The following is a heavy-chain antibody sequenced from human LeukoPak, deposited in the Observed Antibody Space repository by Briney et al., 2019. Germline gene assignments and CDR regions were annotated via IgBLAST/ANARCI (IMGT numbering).Heavy chain of an antibody. Sequence: PGGSLRLSCAASGFSFNGFSMNWVRQAPGKGLEWVSSISSSGSYIYYADSVKGRFTISRDNAENSLFLQMNSLRAEDTAVYYCARTIRLRSGLDSFDIWGQGKMVTVSS. CDR2: ISSSGSYI. CDR3: ARTIRLRSGLDSFDI. J-gene: IGHJ3*02. CDR1: GFSFNGFS. D-gene: IGHD5-12*01. V-gene: IGHV3-21*01.